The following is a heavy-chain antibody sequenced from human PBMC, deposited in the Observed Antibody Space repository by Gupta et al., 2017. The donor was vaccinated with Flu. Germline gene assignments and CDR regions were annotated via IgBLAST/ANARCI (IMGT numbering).Heavy chain of an antibody. V-gene: IGHV3-49*03. D-gene: IGHD3-3*01. CDR1: GFTFGAYT. CDR2: IRSKAYYETT. Sequence: EMQLVESGGGMVQPGRSLRLSCTASGFTFGAYTMSWFRQATGKGLEWVGFIRSKAYYETTEYAASVKGRFTITRDDSKSIAYLQMNSLKTEDTAIYYCTREEMPFGVVVIGRDHYSDMDVWGQGTTVTVSS. CDR3: TREEMPFGVVVIGRDHYSDMDV. J-gene: IGHJ6*02.